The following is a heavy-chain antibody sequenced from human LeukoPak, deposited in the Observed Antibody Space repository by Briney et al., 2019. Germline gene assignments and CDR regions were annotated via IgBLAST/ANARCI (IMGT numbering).Heavy chain of an antibody. D-gene: IGHD3-16*01. J-gene: IGHJ3*01. V-gene: IGHV3-23*01. Sequence: GGSLRLSCAASGFTFNEFAMTWVRQAPGKGLEWVSTIADAGTYYADSVKGRFIISRDNSKNMLYLQLNSRRAADTAMYYCAKNLGPFDVRGQGTMVTVSS. CDR1: GFTFNEFA. CDR2: IADAGT. CDR3: AKNLGPFDV.